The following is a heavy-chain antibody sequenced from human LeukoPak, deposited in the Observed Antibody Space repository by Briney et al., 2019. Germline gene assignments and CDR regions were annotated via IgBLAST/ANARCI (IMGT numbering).Heavy chain of an antibody. CDR3: ARHSPLWGY. D-gene: IGHD7-27*01. J-gene: IGHJ4*02. CDR2: IKQDGSEK. V-gene: IGHV3-7*04. CDR1: GFTFDTYW. Sequence: PGGSLRLSCAASGFTFDTYWMTWVRQAPGKGLEWVASIKQDGSEKYYVDSEKGRFTISRDNAKSSLYLQMNSLRAEDTALYHCARHSPLWGYWGQGTLVTVSS.